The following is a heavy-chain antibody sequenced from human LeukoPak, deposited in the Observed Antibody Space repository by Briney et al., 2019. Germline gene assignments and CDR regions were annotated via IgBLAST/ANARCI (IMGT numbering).Heavy chain of an antibody. CDR2: IYPSGGST. V-gene: IGHV1-46*02. CDR3: AREFQITNGPFDY. Sequence: ASVKVSCKASGYTFNSYYMHWVRQAPGQGLEWMGIIYPSGGSTSYAQKFQGRVTMTRDTSTSTVYMELSSLRSEDTAVYYCAREFQITNGPFDYWGQGTLVTVPS. J-gene: IGHJ4*02. D-gene: IGHD1-1*01. CDR1: GYTFNSYY.